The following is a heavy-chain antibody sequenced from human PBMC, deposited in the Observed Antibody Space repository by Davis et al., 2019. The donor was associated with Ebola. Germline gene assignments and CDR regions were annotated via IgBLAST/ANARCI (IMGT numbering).Heavy chain of an antibody. CDR2: INTNTGNP. CDR3: ARDPRPLFSPAYYYYGMDV. Sequence: ASVKVSCKASGYTFTSYAMNWVRQAPGQGLEWMGWINTNTGNPTYAQGFTGRFVFSLDTSVSTAYLQISSLKAEDTAVYYCARDPRPLFSPAYYYYGMDVWGKGTTVTVSS. CDR1: GYTFTSYA. D-gene: IGHD3-10*01. J-gene: IGHJ6*04. V-gene: IGHV7-4-1*02.